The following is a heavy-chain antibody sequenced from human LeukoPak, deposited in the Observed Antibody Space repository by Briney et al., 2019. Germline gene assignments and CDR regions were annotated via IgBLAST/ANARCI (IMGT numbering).Heavy chain of an antibody. Sequence: KPSETLSLTCTVSGGSISSSSYYWGWIRQPPGKGLEWIGSIYYSGSTYYNPSLKSRVTISVDTSKNQFSLKLSSVTAADTAVYYCARHLTFYYYGMDVWGQGTTVTVSS. CDR1: GGSISSSSYY. CDR3: ARHLTFYYYGMDV. V-gene: IGHV4-39*01. D-gene: IGHD2-21*02. CDR2: IYYSGST. J-gene: IGHJ6*02.